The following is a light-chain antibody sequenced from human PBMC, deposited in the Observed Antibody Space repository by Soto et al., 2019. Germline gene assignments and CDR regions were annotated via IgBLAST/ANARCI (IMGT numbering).Light chain of an antibody. J-gene: IGKJ1*01. V-gene: IGKV1-5*03. CDR2: KAS. CDR3: QHWHGFSWT. CDR1: QSINDW. Sequence: DIQMTQSPSTLSASVGDRVTITCRASQSINDWVAWYQQKPGRAPKFLIYKASNLESGVPSRFSGRGSGTEFTLTISSLQPDDFAHYYCQHWHGFSWTFGQGTKVEIK.